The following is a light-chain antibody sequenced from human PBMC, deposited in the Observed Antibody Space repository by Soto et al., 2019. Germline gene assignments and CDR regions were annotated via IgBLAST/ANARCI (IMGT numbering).Light chain of an antibody. J-gene: IGKJ1*01. V-gene: IGKV1-5*01. CDR3: QQYQNYSPWT. Sequence: DIQMTQSPSTLSASIGDRVTITCRASQSISKWLAWHQQKPGKAPKLLIFDASSLQTGVPSRFIGSGSGTEFTLTISSLQPDDFATYYCQQYQNYSPWTFGQGTKVDIK. CDR1: QSISKW. CDR2: DAS.